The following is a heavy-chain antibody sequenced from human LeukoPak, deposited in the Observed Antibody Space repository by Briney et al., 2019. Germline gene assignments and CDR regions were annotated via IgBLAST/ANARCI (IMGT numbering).Heavy chain of an antibody. Sequence: SGTLSLTCAVSGDSISNSYWWTWVRRPPGKGLEWIGEVYHSGSTNYNPSLKSRVTMSVDKPNNQFSLRLTSVTAADTAVYYCARDLPGSGVNCDQWGQGTLVTVSS. J-gene: IGHJ4*02. CDR1: GDSISNSYW. CDR3: ARDLPGSGVNCDQ. CDR2: VYHSGST. D-gene: IGHD3-10*01. V-gene: IGHV4-4*02.